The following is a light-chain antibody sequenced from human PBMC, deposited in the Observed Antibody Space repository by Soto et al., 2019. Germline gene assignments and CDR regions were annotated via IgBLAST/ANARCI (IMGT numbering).Light chain of an antibody. CDR1: SSDFGGYNY. CDR2: DVS. Sequence: QSALTQPAPLSGSPGQSITLSCPGTSSDFGGYNYVSWYQQHPGKAPKLMIYDVSNRPSGVSNRFSGSKSGNTASLTISGLQAEDEADYYCSSYTSSSISYVFGTGTKVTVL. V-gene: IGLV2-14*01. CDR3: SSYTSSSISYV. J-gene: IGLJ1*01.